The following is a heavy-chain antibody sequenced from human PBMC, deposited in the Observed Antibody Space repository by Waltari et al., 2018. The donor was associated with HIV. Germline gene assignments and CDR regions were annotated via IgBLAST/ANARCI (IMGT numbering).Heavy chain of an antibody. D-gene: IGHD1-1*01. Sequence: EVQLVESGGGLVKPGGSLRLSCAASVFTFTNAWRSWVRQAPGKGLEWVGRIKNIADGGTTECGAPVKGRFTISRDDSQNTVFLQMNSLKTEDTAVYFCVTGLLYKRYWGQGTLVTVSS. CDR3: VTGLLYKRY. CDR2: IKNIADGGTT. J-gene: IGHJ4*02. V-gene: IGHV3-15*01. CDR1: VFTFTNAW.